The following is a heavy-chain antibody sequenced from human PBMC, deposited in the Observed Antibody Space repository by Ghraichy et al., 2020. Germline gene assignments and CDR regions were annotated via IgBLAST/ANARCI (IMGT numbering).Heavy chain of an antibody. D-gene: IGHD3-10*01. J-gene: IGHJ6*02. V-gene: IGHV1-8*01. CDR3: ARVSSISMVRGVVHYYYYGLDV. CDR2: MNPNSANA. Sequence: WMNPNSANAGYAQKFQGRLTMTRNTSISTAYMELSSLRSEDTAVYYCARVSSISMVRGVVHYYYYGLDVWGQGTTVTVSS.